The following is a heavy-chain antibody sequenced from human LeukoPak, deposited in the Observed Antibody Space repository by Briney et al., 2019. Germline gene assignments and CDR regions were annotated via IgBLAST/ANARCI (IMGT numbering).Heavy chain of an antibody. J-gene: IGHJ4*02. CDR2: IHYSGRA. CDR3: ARPQTMGSSSPLGY. CDR1: GVSISSYY. D-gene: IGHD2-2*01. V-gene: IGHV4-59*01. Sequence: SETLSLTCTVSGVSISSYYWIWVRQPPGKGLEWIGDIHYSGRANYNPSLKSRVTTSLDTSKNQISLKLSSVTAADTAVCYCARPQTMGSSSPLGYWGQGTLVTVSS.